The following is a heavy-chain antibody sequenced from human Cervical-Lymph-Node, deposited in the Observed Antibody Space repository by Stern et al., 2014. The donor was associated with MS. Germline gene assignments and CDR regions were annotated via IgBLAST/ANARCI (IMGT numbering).Heavy chain of an antibody. D-gene: IGHD4-23*01. CDR1: GFTFSSYS. CDR3: ARGRGGNYRYYFDY. J-gene: IGHJ4*02. CDR2: ISSGGSYI. Sequence: EVQLVESGGGLVKPGGSLRLSCAASGFTFSSYSMNWGRQAPGKGLEWVASISSGGSYIYYADSLKGRFTISRDNAKNSLYLQRNSLRAEDTAVYYCARGRGGNYRYYFDYWGQGTLVTVSS. V-gene: IGHV3-21*01.